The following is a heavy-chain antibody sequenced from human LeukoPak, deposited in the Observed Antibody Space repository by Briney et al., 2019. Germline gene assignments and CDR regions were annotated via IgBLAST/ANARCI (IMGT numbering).Heavy chain of an antibody. CDR2: INPNSGGT. CDR1: GYTFTGYY. CDR3: ARWVDDSSGYYIDY. Sequence: ASVKVSCKASGYTFTGYYMHWVRQAPGQGLEWMGWINPNSGGTNYAQKFQSRVTMTRDTSISTAYMELSRLRSDDTAVYYCARWVDDSSGYYIDYWGQGTLVTVSS. V-gene: IGHV1-2*02. D-gene: IGHD3-22*01. J-gene: IGHJ4*02.